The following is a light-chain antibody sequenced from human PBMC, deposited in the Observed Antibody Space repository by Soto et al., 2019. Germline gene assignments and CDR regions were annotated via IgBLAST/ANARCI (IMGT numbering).Light chain of an antibody. V-gene: IGLV1-47*01. CDR2: RNN. CDR3: AAWDASLSAPNYV. CDR1: SSNIGSNY. J-gene: IGLJ1*01. Sequence: QSVLTQPPSASGTPGQRVTISCSGSSSNIGSNYVYWYQQLPGTAPKLLIYRNNQLPSGVPDRSSGSKSGTSASLAISGLRSEEEADYYCAAWDASLSAPNYVFGTGTQLTVL.